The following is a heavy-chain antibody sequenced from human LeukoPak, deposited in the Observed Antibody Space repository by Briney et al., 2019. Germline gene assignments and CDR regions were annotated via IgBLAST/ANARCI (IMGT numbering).Heavy chain of an antibody. CDR1: GGSISSSSYY. J-gene: IGHJ3*02. V-gene: IGHV4-39*01. CDR2: IYYSGST. CDR3: ARHLDYDILTGYYKLNYDAFDI. Sequence: PSETLSLTCTVSGGSISSSSYYWGWIRQPPGKGLEWIGSIYYSGSTYYNPSLKSRVTISVDTSKNQFSLKLSSVTAADTAVYYCARHLDYDILTGYYKLNYDAFDIWGQGTMVTVSS. D-gene: IGHD3-9*01.